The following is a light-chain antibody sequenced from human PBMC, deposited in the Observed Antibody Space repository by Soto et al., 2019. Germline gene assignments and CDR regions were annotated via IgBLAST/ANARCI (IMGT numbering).Light chain of an antibody. V-gene: IGKV3-11*01. CDR1: QSVSRK. J-gene: IGKJ4*01. CDR3: QQRSNWPPLT. Sequence: EIVLTQSPATLSVSPGERATLSCRASQSVSRKLAWYQQTRGQAPRLLIYGASTRATGVPARFSGSGSGTDFTLTISSLEPEDFAVYYCQQRSNWPPLTFGGGTKVDIK. CDR2: GAS.